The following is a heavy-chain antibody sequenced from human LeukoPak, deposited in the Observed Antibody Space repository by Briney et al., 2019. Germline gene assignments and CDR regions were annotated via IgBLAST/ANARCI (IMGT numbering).Heavy chain of an antibody. D-gene: IGHD3-3*01. CDR2: IHSGGRSI. CDR3: GRDRGVAEYVYYGVDV. J-gene: IGHJ6*02. CDR1: GFTVSGYW. Sequence: PGGSLRLSCEASGFTVSGYWMHWVRQAPGQGLMWVSRIHSGGRSITYADSVMGRFTISRDNAKNTVYLQMNSLRAEDTAIYYCGRDRGVAEYVYYGVDVWGQGTTVTVSS. V-gene: IGHV3-74*01.